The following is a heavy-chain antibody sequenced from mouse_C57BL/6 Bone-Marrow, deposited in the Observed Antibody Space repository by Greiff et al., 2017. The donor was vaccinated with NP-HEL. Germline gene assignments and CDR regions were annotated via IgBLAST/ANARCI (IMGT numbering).Heavy chain of an antibody. CDR3: ARWGTTVLYGYAMDY. D-gene: IGHD1-1*01. Sequence: VKLMESGAELVRPGTSVKMSCKASGYTFTNYWIGWAKQRPGHGLEWIGDIYPGGGYTNYNEKFKGKATLTADKSSSTAYMQFSSLTSEDSAIYYCARWGTTVLYGYAMDYWGQGTSVTVSS. J-gene: IGHJ4*01. V-gene: IGHV1-63*01. CDR2: IYPGGGYT. CDR1: GYTFTNYW.